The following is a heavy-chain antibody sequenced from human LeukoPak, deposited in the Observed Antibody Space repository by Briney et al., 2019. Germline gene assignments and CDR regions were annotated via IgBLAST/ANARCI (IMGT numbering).Heavy chain of an antibody. CDR1: GFIVTKNY. V-gene: IGHV3-53*01. Sequence: GGSLTLPCAVCGFIVTKNYMLEARQAPGKGLEWVLVFYDGGATYYADSVKGPFTISRNNSQDPPYLQTKNSTAEDPGLFYFLRGDGDSFFDYWGQGTLVTVSS. CDR2: FYDGGAT. CDR3: LRGDGDSFFDY. D-gene: IGHD5-24*01. J-gene: IGHJ4*02.